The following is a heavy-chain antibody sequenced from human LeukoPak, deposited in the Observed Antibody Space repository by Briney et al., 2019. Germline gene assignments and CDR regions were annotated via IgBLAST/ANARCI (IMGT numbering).Heavy chain of an antibody. V-gene: IGHV3-15*01. CDR3: TTDLRWELHYWYFDL. Sequence: GGSLRLSCAASGFTFSNAWMSWVRQAPGKGLEWVGRIKSKTDGGTTDYAAPVKGRFTISRDDSKNTLYLQMNSLKTEDTAVYYCTTDLRWELHYWYFDLWGRGTLVTVSS. J-gene: IGHJ2*01. CDR1: GFTFSNAW. CDR2: IKSKTDGGTT. D-gene: IGHD1-26*01.